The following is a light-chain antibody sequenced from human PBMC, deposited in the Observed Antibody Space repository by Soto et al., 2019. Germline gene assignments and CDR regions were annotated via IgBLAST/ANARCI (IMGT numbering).Light chain of an antibody. CDR3: QQYYSTPQLT. V-gene: IGKV4-1*01. CDR2: CAS. Sequence: DIVMTQSPDSLSVSLGERATINCKSSQSVLHSSNSLNYLAWYQQKPGQPPKLLFYCASTREPGVPDRFSGRGSGTDFTLTINSLQAEDVATYYCQQYYSTPQLTFGGGTKVEIK. J-gene: IGKJ4*01. CDR1: QSVLHSSNSLNY.